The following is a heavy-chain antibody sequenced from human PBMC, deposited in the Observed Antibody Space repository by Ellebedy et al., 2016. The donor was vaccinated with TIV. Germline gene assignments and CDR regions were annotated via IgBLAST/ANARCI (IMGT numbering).Heavy chain of an antibody. CDR2: IKQDGSDK. CDR1: EFTFTSYW. J-gene: IGHJ4*02. CDR3: ARGVRLIDF. V-gene: IGHV3-7*03. Sequence: PGGSLRLSCIASEFTFTSYWMTWVRQAPGKGLEWVAKIKQDGSDKNYVDPVKGRFTISRDNAKKSVFLQMNSLRADDTAVYYCARGVRLIDFWGQGTLVTVSS. D-gene: IGHD3-10*01.